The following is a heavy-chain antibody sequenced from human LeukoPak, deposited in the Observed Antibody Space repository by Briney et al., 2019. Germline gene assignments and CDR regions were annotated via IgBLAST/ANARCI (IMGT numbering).Heavy chain of an antibody. Sequence: GGSLRLSCAASGFTFSSFAINWVRQAPGKGLEWVSVITGSGSGADYADSVKGRFTISRDNSQNTVHLQMNSLRAEDTAVYYCARGFNRGFDPWGQGTLVTVSS. J-gene: IGHJ5*02. CDR1: GFTFSSFA. V-gene: IGHV3-23*01. CDR2: ITGSGSGA. CDR3: ARGFNRGFDP. D-gene: IGHD1-14*01.